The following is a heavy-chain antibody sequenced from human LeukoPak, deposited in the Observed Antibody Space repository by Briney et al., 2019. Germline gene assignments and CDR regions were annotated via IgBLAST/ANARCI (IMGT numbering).Heavy chain of an antibody. CDR3: ARDLSPGIAVAGRFDY. J-gene: IGHJ4*02. D-gene: IGHD6-19*01. V-gene: IGHV3-30*04. CDR1: GFTFSSYA. CDR2: ISYDGSNK. Sequence: GGPLRLSCAASGFTFSSYAMLWVRQAPGKGLEWVAFISYDGSNKYHADSVKGRLTISRDNYKNTMYLHMNSLRAEDTAVYYCARDLSPGIAVAGRFDYWGEGTLVTVSS.